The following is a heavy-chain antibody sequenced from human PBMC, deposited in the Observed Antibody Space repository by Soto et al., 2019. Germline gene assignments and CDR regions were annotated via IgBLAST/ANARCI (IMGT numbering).Heavy chain of an antibody. Sequence: QVQLVESGGGVVQPGRSLRLSCAASGFTFSSYGMHWVRQAPGKGLEGVAGRWYDGSNKYYADSVKGRFTISRDNSKNTLYLQMNSLRAEDTAVYYCARDRGYSSSHRPPRDYYYYGMDVWGQGTTVTVSS. CDR1: GFTFSSYG. CDR2: RWYDGSNK. J-gene: IGHJ6*02. D-gene: IGHD6-13*01. V-gene: IGHV3-33*01. CDR3: ARDRGYSSSHRPPRDYYYYGMDV.